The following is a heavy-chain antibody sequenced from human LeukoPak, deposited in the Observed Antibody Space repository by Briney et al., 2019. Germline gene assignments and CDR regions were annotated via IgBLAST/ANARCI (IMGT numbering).Heavy chain of an antibody. J-gene: IGHJ4*02. V-gene: IGHV3-23*01. D-gene: IGHD2-8*02. CDR2: TVGGRPDT. CDR1: GFTFSNYA. CDR3: TKAPLRSCSGAFCYPFDY. Sequence: PGGSLRLSCAASGFTFSNYAMSWVRQTPGKGLEWVAATVGGRPDTYHAESVKGRFTVSRDDSRDTLFLQMNRLSVDDTAIYYRTKAPLRSCSGAFCYPFDYWGQGTLVTVSS.